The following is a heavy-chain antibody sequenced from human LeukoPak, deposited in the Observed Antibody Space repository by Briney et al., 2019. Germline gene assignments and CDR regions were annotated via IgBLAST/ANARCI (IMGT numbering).Heavy chain of an antibody. Sequence: PSETLSLTCTVSGGSISSSSYCWGWIRQPPGKGLEWIGSIYYSGGTYYNPSLKSRVTMSVDTSKNQFSLRLSSVTAADTAVYYCARRSPYQLLFDPWGQGTLVTVSS. CDR3: ARRSPYQLLFDP. J-gene: IGHJ5*02. CDR1: GGSISSSSYC. D-gene: IGHD2-2*01. V-gene: IGHV4-39*01. CDR2: IYYSGGT.